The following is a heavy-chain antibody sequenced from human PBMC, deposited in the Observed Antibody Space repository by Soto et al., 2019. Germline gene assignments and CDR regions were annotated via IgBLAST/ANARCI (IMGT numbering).Heavy chain of an antibody. D-gene: IGHD2-21*02. Sequence: ASVKVSCKASGYTFTSYYMHWVRQAPGQGLEWMGIINPSGGSTSYAQKFQGRVTMTRDTSTSTVYMELSSLRSEDTAVYYCARQHIVVVTAPDAFDIWGQGTMVTVSS. J-gene: IGHJ3*02. CDR2: INPSGGST. V-gene: IGHV1-46*03. CDR1: GYTFTSYY. CDR3: ARQHIVVVTAPDAFDI.